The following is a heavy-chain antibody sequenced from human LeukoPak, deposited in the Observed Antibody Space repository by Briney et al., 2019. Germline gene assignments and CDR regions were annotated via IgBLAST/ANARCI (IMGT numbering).Heavy chain of an antibody. CDR2: IYYSGST. CDR3: ARARGREQWLVRGVIFDF. Sequence: SETLSLTCTVSGYSISSGYYWGWIRQPPGKGLEWIGYIYYSGSTNYNPSLKSRVTISVDTSKNQFSLKLSSVTAADTAVYYCARARGREQWLVRGVIFDFWGQGTLVTVSS. V-gene: IGHV4-61*01. J-gene: IGHJ4*02. CDR1: GYSISSGYY. D-gene: IGHD6-19*01.